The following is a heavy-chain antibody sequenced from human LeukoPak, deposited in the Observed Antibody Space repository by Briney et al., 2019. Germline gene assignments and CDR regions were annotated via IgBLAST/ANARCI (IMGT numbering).Heavy chain of an antibody. CDR1: GGSTSSSSYY. Sequence: SETLSLTCTVSGGSTSSSSYYWGWIRQPPGKGLERIGSIYYSGSTYYNPSLKSRVTISVDTSKNQFSLKLSSVTAVDTAVYYCARSHYDSSGYYPPGPYYYYMDVWGKGTTVTVSS. CDR3: ARSHYDSSGYYPPGPYYYYMDV. J-gene: IGHJ6*03. V-gene: IGHV4-39*01. CDR2: IYYSGST. D-gene: IGHD3-22*01.